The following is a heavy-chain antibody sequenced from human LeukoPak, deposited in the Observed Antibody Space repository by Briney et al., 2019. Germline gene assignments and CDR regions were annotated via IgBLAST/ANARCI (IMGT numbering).Heavy chain of an antibody. J-gene: IGHJ4*02. D-gene: IGHD3-22*01. CDR2: IYYSGST. CDR1: GGSISNSY. V-gene: IGHV4-59*01. Sequence: TSSETLSLTCTVSGGSISNSYWTWIRQPPGKGLEWIGHIYYSGSTNYNPSLKSRVTISVDTSKNQFSLKLTSVNAADTAVYYCARDTYYYDSSGYEYFDYWGQGTLVTVSS. CDR3: ARDTYYYDSSGYEYFDY.